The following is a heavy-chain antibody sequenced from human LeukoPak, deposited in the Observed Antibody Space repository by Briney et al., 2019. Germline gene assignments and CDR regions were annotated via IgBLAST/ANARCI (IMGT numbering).Heavy chain of an antibody. J-gene: IGHJ4*02. CDR2: INPSGGST. V-gene: IGHV1-46*01. CDR1: GYTFTSYY. Sequence: GASVKVSCKASGYTFTSYYMHWVRQAPGQGLEWMGIINPSGGSTSYAQKFQGRVTMTRDTSTCTVYMELSSLRSEDTAVYYCATSRTARYEFDYWGQGTLVTVSS. D-gene: IGHD2-21*02. CDR3: ATSRTARYEFDY.